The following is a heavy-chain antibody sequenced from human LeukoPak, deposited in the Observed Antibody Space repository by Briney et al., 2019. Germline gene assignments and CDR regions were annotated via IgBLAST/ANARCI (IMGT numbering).Heavy chain of an antibody. V-gene: IGHV3-23*01. CDR1: GFTFSSAA. CDR2: ITGSDDRT. Sequence: GGSLRLSCAASGFTFSSAAMTWVCQAPGKGLEWVSTITGSDDRTYYGDSVKGRFTISRDYSKNTLHLQMNSLRVEDTAIYYCAKGPQLNSGYHPNYWGQGILVTVSS. D-gene: IGHD3-22*01. CDR3: AKGPQLNSGYHPNY. J-gene: IGHJ4*02.